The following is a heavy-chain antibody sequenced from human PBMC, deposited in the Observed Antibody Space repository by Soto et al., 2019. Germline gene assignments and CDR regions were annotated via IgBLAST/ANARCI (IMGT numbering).Heavy chain of an antibody. V-gene: IGHV4-39*02. D-gene: IGHD2-15*01. CDR1: GGSISSSSYY. CDR3: ARDGRRGYCSGGSCPETH. Sequence: SETLSLTCTVSGGSISSSSYYWGWIRQPPGKGLEGIGSIYYSGSTYYNPSLKSRVTISVDTSKNQFSLKLSSVTAADTAVYYCARDGRRGYCSGGSCPETHWGQGTLVTVSS. J-gene: IGHJ4*02. CDR2: IYYSGST.